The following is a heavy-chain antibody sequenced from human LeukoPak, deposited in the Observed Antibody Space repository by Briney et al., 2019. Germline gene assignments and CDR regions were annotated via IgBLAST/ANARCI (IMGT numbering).Heavy chain of an antibody. CDR3: ARDVATYDFWSGRKNLDY. CDR2: ISAYNGNT. J-gene: IGHJ4*02. D-gene: IGHD3-3*01. Sequence: RASVKVSCKASGYTFTSYGISWVRQAPGQGLEWMGWISAYNGNTNYAQKLQGRVTMTTDTSTSTAYMELRSLRSDDTAVYYCARDVATYDFWSGRKNLDYWGQGTLVTVSS. V-gene: IGHV1-18*01. CDR1: GYTFTSYG.